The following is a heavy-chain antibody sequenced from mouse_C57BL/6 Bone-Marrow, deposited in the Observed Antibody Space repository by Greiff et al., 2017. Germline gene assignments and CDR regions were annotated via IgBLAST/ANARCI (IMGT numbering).Heavy chain of an antibody. CDR2: ISYSGST. D-gene: IGHD1-1*01. CDR1: GYSITSDY. Sequence: VQLKQSGPGLAKPSQTLSLTCSVTGYSITSDYWNWIRKFPGNKLEYMGYISYSGSTYYNPSLKSRISITRDTSKNQYYLQLNSVTTEDTATYYCARYPLYGSSYGYFDVWGTGTTVTVSS. CDR3: ARYPLYGSSYGYFDV. J-gene: IGHJ1*03. V-gene: IGHV3-8*01.